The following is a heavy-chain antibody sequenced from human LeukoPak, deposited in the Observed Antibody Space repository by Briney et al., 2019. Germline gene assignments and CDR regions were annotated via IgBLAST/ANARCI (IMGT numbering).Heavy chain of an antibody. V-gene: IGHV4-59*01. CDR2: IYYSGST. Sequence: SETLSLTCTVSGGSINGYYWSWIRQPPGNGLEWIGYIYYSGSTSYNTSLKSRVTISVDTSKNQFSLKLSSVTAADTAVYYCARDRVATRGSYYGMDVWGQGTTVTVSS. CDR3: ARDRVATRGSYYGMDV. J-gene: IGHJ6*02. CDR1: GGSINGYY. D-gene: IGHD3-10*01.